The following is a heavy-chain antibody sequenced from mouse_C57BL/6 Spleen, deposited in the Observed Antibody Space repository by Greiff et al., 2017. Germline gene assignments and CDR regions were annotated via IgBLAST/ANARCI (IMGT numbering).Heavy chain of an antibody. J-gene: IGHJ3*01. V-gene: IGHV1-82*01. Sequence: VQWVESGPELVKPGASVKISCKASGYAFSSSWMNWVKQRPGKGLEWIGRIYPGDGDTNYNGKFKGKATLTADKSSSTAYMQLSSLTSEDSAVYFCARRNDYDFVWFAYWGQGTLVTVSA. CDR3: ARRNDYDFVWFAY. D-gene: IGHD2-4*01. CDR1: GYAFSSSW. CDR2: IYPGDGDT.